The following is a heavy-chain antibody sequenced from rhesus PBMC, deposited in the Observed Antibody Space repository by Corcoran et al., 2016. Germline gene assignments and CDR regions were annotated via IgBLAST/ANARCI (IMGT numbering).Heavy chain of an antibody. V-gene: IGHV4-160*01. Sequence: QVQLQESGPGLVKPSETLSLTCAVSGGPIRSNYWSWIRPAPGKGLEWIGRIYGCCGNTDYTPSLKSRVTISTDTSKNQFSLKLSSVTAADTAVYYCAREQSYSSSGFDYWGQGVLVTVSS. CDR1: GGPIRSNY. CDR2: IYGCCGNT. J-gene: IGHJ4*01. D-gene: IGHD6-13*01. CDR3: AREQSYSSSGFDY.